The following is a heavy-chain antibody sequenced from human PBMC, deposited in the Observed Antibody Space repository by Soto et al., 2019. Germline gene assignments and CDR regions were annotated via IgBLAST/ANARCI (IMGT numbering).Heavy chain of an antibody. D-gene: IGHD5-18*01. J-gene: IGHJ4*02. CDR1: GFTFSSYG. CDR2: ISYDGSNK. Sequence: GGSLRLSCAASGFTFSSYGMHWVRQAPGKGLEWVAVISYDGSNKYYADSVKGRFTISRDNSKNTLYLQMNSLRAEDTAVYYCAKDGYRGYSYGKRFDYWGQGTLVTVSS. CDR3: AKDGYRGYSYGKRFDY. V-gene: IGHV3-30*18.